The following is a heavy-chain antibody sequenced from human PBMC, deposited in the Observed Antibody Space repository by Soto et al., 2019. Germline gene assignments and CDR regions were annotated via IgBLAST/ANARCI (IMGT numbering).Heavy chain of an antibody. D-gene: IGHD3-10*01. CDR1: GGSVSSASYY. V-gene: IGHV4-61*01. CDR2: IYDSGTT. J-gene: IGHJ6*02. Sequence: PSETLSLTCTVSGGSVSSASYYWNWIRQPPGKGLEWIGYIYDSGTTNYNPSLKSRVTISVDTSKNQFSLKLSSVTTADTAVYYCAREGGGDPRYYYYGMDVWGQGTTVTGSS. CDR3: AREGGGDPRYYYYGMDV.